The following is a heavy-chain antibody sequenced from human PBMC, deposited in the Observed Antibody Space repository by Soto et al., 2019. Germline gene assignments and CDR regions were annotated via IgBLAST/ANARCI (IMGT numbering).Heavy chain of an antibody. D-gene: IGHD6-13*01. CDR1: GFTFSSYA. V-gene: IGHV3-30-3*01. CDR3: ARDRIYSSSWYDY. CDR2: ISYDGSNK. J-gene: IGHJ4*02. Sequence: QVQLVESGGGVVQPGRSLRLSCAASGFTFSSYAMHWVRQAPGKGLEWVVVISYDGSNKYYADSVKGRFTISRDNSKNTLYLQMNSLRAEDTAVYYCARDRIYSSSWYDYWGQGTLVTVSS.